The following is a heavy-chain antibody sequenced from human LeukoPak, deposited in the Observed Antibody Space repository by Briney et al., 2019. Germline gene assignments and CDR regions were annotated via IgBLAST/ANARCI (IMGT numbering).Heavy chain of an antibody. CDR2: IKTDGSEK. CDR3: ATNSGYRFDY. D-gene: IGHD3-22*01. CDR1: GFTFSSYS. J-gene: IGHJ4*02. Sequence: GGSLRLSCAASGFTFSSYSMNWVRQAPGKGLEWVANIKTDGSEKYYVDCVRGRFTISRDNAENSLYLQMNSLRAEDTAVYYCATNSGYRFDYWGQGSLVTVSS. V-gene: IGHV3-7*01.